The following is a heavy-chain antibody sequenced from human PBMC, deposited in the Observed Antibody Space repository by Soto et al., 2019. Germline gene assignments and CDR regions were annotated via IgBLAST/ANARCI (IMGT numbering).Heavy chain of an antibody. V-gene: IGHV3-23*01. CDR1: GFTFSSYA. J-gene: IGHJ4*02. Sequence: EVQLLESGGGLVQPGGSLRVSCAASGFTFSSYAMSWVRQAPGKGLEWVSSISVNGGSTFYADSVKGRFTISRDKSKTILYLQMNSVRAEDTAVYYCATHYYDSSGYRPTLDYWGQGTLVTVSS. D-gene: IGHD3-22*01. CDR2: ISVNGGST. CDR3: ATHYYDSSGYRPTLDY.